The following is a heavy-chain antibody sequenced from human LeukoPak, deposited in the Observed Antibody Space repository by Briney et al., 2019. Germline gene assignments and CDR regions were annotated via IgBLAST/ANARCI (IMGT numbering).Heavy chain of an antibody. Sequence: SETLSLTCAVYGGSFSGYYWSWIRQPPGKGLEWIGEINHSGSTNYNPSLKSRVTTSVDTSKNQFSLKLSSVTAADTAVYYCARRRGYSGYPLYYMDVWGKGTTVTISS. V-gene: IGHV4-34*01. CDR1: GGSFSGYY. CDR3: ARRRGYSGYPLYYMDV. J-gene: IGHJ6*03. D-gene: IGHD5-12*01. CDR2: INHSGST.